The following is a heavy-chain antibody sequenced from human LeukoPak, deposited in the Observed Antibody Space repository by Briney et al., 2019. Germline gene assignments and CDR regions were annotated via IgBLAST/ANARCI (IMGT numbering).Heavy chain of an antibody. CDR1: GFTFSSYS. Sequence: GGSLRLSCAASGFTFSSYSMNWVRQAPGKGLEWVSSISSSSSYIYYADPVKGRFTISRDNAKNSLYLQMNSLRAEDTAVYYCARANTVALYYYYGMDVWGQGTTVTVSS. CDR3: ARANTVALYYYYGMDV. CDR2: ISSSSSYI. J-gene: IGHJ6*02. V-gene: IGHV3-21*01. D-gene: IGHD4-23*01.